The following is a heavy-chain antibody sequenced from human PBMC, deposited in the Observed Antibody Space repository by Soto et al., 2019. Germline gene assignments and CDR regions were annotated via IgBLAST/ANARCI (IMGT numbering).Heavy chain of an antibody. V-gene: IGHV4-4*02. CDR3: ARGGIVVVPAAILHYPMDV. J-gene: IGHJ6*02. CDR2: IYHSGST. Sequence: SETLSLTCAVSGGSISSSNWWSWVRQPPGKGLEWIGEIYHSGSTNYNPSLKSRVTISVDKSKNQFSLKLSSVTAADTAVYYCARGGIVVVPAAILHYPMDVWGQETTVS. D-gene: IGHD2-2*02. CDR1: GGSISSSNW.